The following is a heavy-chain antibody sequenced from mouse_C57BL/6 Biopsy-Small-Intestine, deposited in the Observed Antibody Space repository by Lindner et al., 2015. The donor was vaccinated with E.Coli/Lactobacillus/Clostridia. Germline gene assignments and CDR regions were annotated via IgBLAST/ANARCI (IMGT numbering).Heavy chain of an antibody. Sequence: VQLQESGAELMNPGASVKLSCKATGYAFSSSWMNWVKQRPGKGLEWIGRIYPGDGDTNYNGKFKGKATLTADKSSSTAYMQLSSLTSEDSAVYFCARGGYTGFAYWGQGTLVTVSA. CDR3: ARGGYTGFAY. J-gene: IGHJ3*01. D-gene: IGHD3-1*01. CDR2: IYPGDGDT. CDR1: GYAFSSSW. V-gene: IGHV1-82*01.